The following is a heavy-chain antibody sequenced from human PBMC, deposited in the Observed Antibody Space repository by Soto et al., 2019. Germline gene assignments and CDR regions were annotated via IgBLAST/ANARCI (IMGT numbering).Heavy chain of an antibody. V-gene: IGHV3-74*01. Sequence: EVQLVESGGGLVQPGGSLRLSCAASGFTFSGSWMHWVRQAPGKGLVWVSRINGDGSGTSYADFVKGRFTISRDDAKNTLFLQMTGLRAEATAVYYCARGIFGSGTANDYWGQGTLVTVSS. CDR2: INGDGSGT. CDR3: ARGIFGSGTANDY. J-gene: IGHJ4*02. CDR1: GFTFSGSW. D-gene: IGHD3-10*01.